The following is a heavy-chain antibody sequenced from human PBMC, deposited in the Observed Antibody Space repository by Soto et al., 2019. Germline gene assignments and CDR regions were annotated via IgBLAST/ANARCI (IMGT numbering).Heavy chain of an antibody. V-gene: IGHV3-30*18. J-gene: IGHJ5*02. D-gene: IGHD6-19*01. CDR2: ISHSGTSK. Sequence: QVQLVESGGGVVQPGESLKVACAASGFTVATTGMHWVRQAPGKGLEWVAMISHSGTSKVYIDSVQGRFTISRDNAMNNLYLQMSSLRPEDTAIYYCAKDWGSSGWFNWFNPWGQGVLVTVSS. CDR3: AKDWGSSGWFNWFNP. CDR1: GFTVATTG.